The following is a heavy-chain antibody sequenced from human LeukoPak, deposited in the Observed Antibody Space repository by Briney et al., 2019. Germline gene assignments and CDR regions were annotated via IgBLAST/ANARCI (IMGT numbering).Heavy chain of an antibody. CDR2: ISSSSSYI. V-gene: IGHV3-21*01. Sequence: NPGGSLRLSCAASGCTFSSYSMNWVRQPPGKGLEWVSSISSSSSYIYYADSVKSRFTISRDNATNSLHLQMNNLIADDTAAYYCARSPRYVWGSYRYTGVTASFDYWGQGTLVTVSS. CDR1: GCTFSSYS. D-gene: IGHD3-16*02. J-gene: IGHJ4*02. CDR3: ARSPRYVWGSYRYTGVTASFDY.